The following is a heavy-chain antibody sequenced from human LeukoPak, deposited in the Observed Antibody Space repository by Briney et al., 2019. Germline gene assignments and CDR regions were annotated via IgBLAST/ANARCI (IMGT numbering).Heavy chain of an antibody. D-gene: IGHD2-2*01. CDR1: GGTFSSYA. V-gene: IGHV1-69*13. CDR3: ARDRRDCSSTSCSMLGVFDY. J-gene: IGHJ4*02. CDR2: VIPIFGTA. Sequence: SVKVSCKSSGGTFSSYAISWVRQAPGQGLEWMGGVIPIFGTANYAQKFQGRVTITADESTSTAYMELSSLRSEDTAVYYCARDRRDCSSTSCSMLGVFDYWGQGTLVTVSS.